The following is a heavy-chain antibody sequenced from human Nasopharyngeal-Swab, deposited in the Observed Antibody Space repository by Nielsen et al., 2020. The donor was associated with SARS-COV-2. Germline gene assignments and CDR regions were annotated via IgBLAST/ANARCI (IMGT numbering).Heavy chain of an antibody. CDR3: ARGPPSYCSSTSCYALGY. CDR2: IYHSGST. D-gene: IGHD2-2*01. V-gene: IGHV4-4*02. CDR1: GGSISSSNW. J-gene: IGHJ4*02. Sequence: SETLSLTCAVSGGSISSSNWWSWVRQPPGKGLEWIGEIYHSGSTNYNPSLKSRVTISVDKSKNQFSLKLSSVTAADTAVYYCARGPPSYCSSTSCYALGYWGQGTLVTVSS.